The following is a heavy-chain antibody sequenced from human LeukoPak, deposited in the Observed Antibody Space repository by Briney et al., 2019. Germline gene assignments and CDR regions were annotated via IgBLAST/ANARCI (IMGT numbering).Heavy chain of an antibody. V-gene: IGHV3-48*01. CDR2: INSVGGTT. CDR1: GFTFNTYG. CDR3: ARDRRYSSSWYDY. J-gene: IGHJ4*02. D-gene: IGHD6-13*01. Sequence: GGSLRLSCAASGFTFNTYGMNWFRQAPGRGLEWISYINSVGGTTFYADSVKGRFTISRDNSKNTLYLQMNSLRAEDTAVYYCARDRRYSSSWYDYWGQGTLVTVSS.